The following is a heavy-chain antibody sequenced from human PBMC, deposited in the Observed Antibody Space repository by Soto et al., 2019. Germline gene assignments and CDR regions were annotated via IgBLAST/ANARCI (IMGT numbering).Heavy chain of an antibody. V-gene: IGHV3-21*01. J-gene: IGHJ4*02. CDR1: GFAFNNYG. Sequence: GGSLRLSCTVSGFAFNNYGINWVRQAPGKGLEWVSSISKSDYTYYSDSVKGRFTISRDNAKNSVSLQMNTLRVEDTAVYYCAREDSIIIPAVSDFWGQGTLVTSPQ. CDR3: AREDSIIIPAVSDF. CDR2: ISKSDYT. D-gene: IGHD2-2*01.